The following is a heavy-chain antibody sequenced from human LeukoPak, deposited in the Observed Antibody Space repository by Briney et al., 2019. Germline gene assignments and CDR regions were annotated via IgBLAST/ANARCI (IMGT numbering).Heavy chain of an antibody. J-gene: IGHJ4*02. CDR1: GHTFTSYY. CDR2: INPSGGST. CDR3: ARVSEGSGSYPTYFDY. V-gene: IGHV1-46*01. D-gene: IGHD3-10*01. Sequence: ASVKVSCKASGHTFTSYYMHWVRQAPGQGLEWMGIINPSGGSTSYAQKFQGRVTMTRDTSTSTVYMELSSLRSEDTAVYYCARVSEGSGSYPTYFDYWGQGTLVTVSS.